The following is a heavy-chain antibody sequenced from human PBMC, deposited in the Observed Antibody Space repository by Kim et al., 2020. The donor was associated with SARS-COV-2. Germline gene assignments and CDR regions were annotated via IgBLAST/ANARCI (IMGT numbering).Heavy chain of an antibody. Sequence: GGSLRLSCAASGFTFSSYNMNWVRQAPGKGLEWVSSISSSSTYTYYTDSVKGRFTISRDNAKASMYLQMNSLRVEDTAVYFCVRDRRRAFRENFYYGMDSGGQGTTVA. CDR3: VRDRRRAFRENFYYGMDS. J-gene: IGHJ6*02. D-gene: IGHD6-6*01. CDR2: ISSSSTYT. V-gene: IGHV3-21*01. CDR1: GFTFSSYN.